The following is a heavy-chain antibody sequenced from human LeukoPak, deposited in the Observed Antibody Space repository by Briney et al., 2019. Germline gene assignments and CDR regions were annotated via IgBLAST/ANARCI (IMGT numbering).Heavy chain of an antibody. D-gene: IGHD5-24*01. CDR3: ARDQYVATIGHDS. Sequence: GGSLRLSCAASGFTFSIYSMNWVRQAPGKGLEWLSSITSSSNYIYYADSVKGRFTISRDNAKNSLYLQMNSVRAEDTAVYYCARDQYVATIGHDSWGQGTLVTVSS. V-gene: IGHV3-21*01. CDR2: ITSSSNYI. J-gene: IGHJ5*01. CDR1: GFTFSIYS.